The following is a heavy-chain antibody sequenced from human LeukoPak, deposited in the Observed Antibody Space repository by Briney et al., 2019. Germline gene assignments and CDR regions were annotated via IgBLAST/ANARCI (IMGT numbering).Heavy chain of an antibody. D-gene: IGHD3-16*02. CDR3: ARVRGEYYDYVWGSYRSNWFDP. CDR1: GGSISSGYY. Sequence: SETLSLTCTVSGGSISSGYYWGWIRQPPGKGLEWIGSIYHSGSTYYNPSLKSRVTISVDTSKNQFSLKLSSVTAADTAVYYCARVRGEYYDYVWGSYRSNWFDPWGQGTLVTVSS. J-gene: IGHJ5*02. V-gene: IGHV4-38-2*02. CDR2: IYHSGST.